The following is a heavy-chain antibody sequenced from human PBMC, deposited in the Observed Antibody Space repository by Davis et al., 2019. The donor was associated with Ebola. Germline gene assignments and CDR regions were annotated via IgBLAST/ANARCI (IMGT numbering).Heavy chain of an antibody. CDR3: ARVYGDYHY. D-gene: IGHD4-17*01. CDR1: GFTVSSNY. Sequence: GESLKISCAASGFTVSSNYMSWVRQAPGKGLEWVSVIYSGGSTYYADSVKGRFTISRDNSKNTLYLQMNSLRAEDTAVYYCARVYGDYHYWGQGTLVTVSS. V-gene: IGHV3-53*01. J-gene: IGHJ4*02. CDR2: IYSGGST.